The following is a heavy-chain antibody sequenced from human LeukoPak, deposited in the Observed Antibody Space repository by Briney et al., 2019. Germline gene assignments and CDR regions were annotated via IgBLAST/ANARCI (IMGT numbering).Heavy chain of an antibody. CDR2: ISAYNANT. V-gene: IGHV1-18*01. D-gene: IGHD6-25*01. J-gene: IGHJ4*02. CDR3: ARDGHIAAELFDY. CDR1: GYTFTSYG. Sequence: ASVKVSCRASGYTFTSYGISWVRQAPGQGLEWMGWISAYNANTNYPQNLQGRVTMTTDTSTTTAYMELRSLRSDDTAVYYCARDGHIAAELFDYWGQGTLVTVSS.